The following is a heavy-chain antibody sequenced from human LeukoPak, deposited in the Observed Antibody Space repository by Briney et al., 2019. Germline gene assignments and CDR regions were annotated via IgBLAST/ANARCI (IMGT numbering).Heavy chain of an antibody. Sequence: GGSLRLSCAASGFTLSSYGMHWVRQAPGKGLEWVAFIRYDGSNKYYADSVKGRFTISRDNSKNTLYLQMNSLRAEDTAVYYCARAGEYSDDAFDIWGQGTMVTVSS. J-gene: IGHJ3*02. V-gene: IGHV3-30*02. D-gene: IGHD4-17*01. CDR1: GFTLSSYG. CDR3: ARAGEYSDDAFDI. CDR2: IRYDGSNK.